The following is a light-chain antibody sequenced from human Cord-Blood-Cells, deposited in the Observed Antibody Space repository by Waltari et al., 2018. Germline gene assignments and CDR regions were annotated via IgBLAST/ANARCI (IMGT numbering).Light chain of an antibody. CDR3: QQLKTSG. J-gene: IGKJ1*01. CDR2: AAS. Sequence: DIQLTQSPSFLSASVGDRVTITCRVSQGISSYLAWYQQKPGKAPKLLIYAASTLQSGVPSRFSGSGSGTEFTLTISSLQPEDFATYYCQQLKTSGFGQGTKVEIK. V-gene: IGKV1-9*01. CDR1: QGISSY.